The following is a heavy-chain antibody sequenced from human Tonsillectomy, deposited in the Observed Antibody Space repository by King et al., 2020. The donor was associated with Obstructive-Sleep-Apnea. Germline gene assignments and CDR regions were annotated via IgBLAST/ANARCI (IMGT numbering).Heavy chain of an antibody. D-gene: IGHD1-7*01. CDR3: ARVCELCPPPRHYGMDV. CDR1: GYIFTTYW. Sequence: VQLVQSGAEVKKPGESLKISCKGSGYIFTTYWIGWVRQIPGKGLEWMGITDPSDSETRYSPSFQDQVTISVDKSVSTAYLQWNSLKASDTAMYYCARVCELCPPPRHYGMDVWGQGTTVTVSS. V-gene: IGHV5-51*01. CDR2: TDPSDSET. J-gene: IGHJ6*02.